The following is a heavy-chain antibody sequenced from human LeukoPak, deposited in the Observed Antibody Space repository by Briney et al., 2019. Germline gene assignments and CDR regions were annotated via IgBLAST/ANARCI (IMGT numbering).Heavy chain of an antibody. D-gene: IGHD1-26*01. CDR2: INSDGSRT. Sequence: GGSLRLSCAASGFTFNRYWMHWVRQVPGKGLVWVSRINSDGSRTNYVDSAKGRFTISRDNAKNSLYLQMNSLRAEDTAIYYCARDPYNGNYGDSYYYYMDVWGKGTTVTISS. CDR1: GFTFNRYW. V-gene: IGHV3-74*01. J-gene: IGHJ6*03. CDR3: ARDPYNGNYGDSYYYYMDV.